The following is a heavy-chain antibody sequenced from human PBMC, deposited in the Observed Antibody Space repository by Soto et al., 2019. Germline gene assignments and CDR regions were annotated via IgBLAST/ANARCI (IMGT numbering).Heavy chain of an antibody. V-gene: IGHV1-69*01. D-gene: IGHD3-9*01. CDR1: GGTFSTYA. CDR3: ARDLEPRRISWQPDYGLDV. CDR2: IVPISDTT. J-gene: IGHJ6*02. Sequence: QVQLVQSGAEVKKPGSSVKVCCKASGGTFSTYAIICVRQAPGQGLEWMGGIVPISDTTDYAQKFQGRVTITADESTTTTYMELSSLKSDDTAVYYCARDLEPRRISWQPDYGLDVWGQGTTVIVSS.